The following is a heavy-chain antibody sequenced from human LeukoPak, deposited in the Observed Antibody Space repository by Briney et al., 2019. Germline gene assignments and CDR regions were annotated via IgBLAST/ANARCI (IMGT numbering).Heavy chain of an antibody. Sequence: GALKLSRAGPGFHLGEYAMHWVRPTPGKGLEWVSLFSGDGDTTYYADSVKGRFTISRDTSKNTLYLQMNRLRTEDTALYYCAKDAYGSLYYYHFMDVWGIGTTVTVSS. D-gene: IGHD6-19*01. V-gene: IGHV3-43*02. J-gene: IGHJ6*03. CDR3: AKDAYGSLYYYHFMDV. CDR1: GFHLGEYA. CDR2: FSGDGDTT.